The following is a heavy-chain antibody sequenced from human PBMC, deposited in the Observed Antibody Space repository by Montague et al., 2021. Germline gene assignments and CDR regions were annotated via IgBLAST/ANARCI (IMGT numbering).Heavy chain of an antibody. Sequence: PALVKPTQTLTLTCTFSGFSLSTSGVGVGRIRQPPGKALEWLALIYWDDDKRYSPSLKSRLTITKDTSKNQVVLTMTNMDPVDTATYYCAHRQGGYDLWYWGQGTLVTVSS. V-gene: IGHV2-5*02. J-gene: IGHJ4*02. CDR3: AHRQGGYDLWY. CDR1: GFSLSTSGVG. CDR2: IYWDDDK. D-gene: IGHD5-12*01.